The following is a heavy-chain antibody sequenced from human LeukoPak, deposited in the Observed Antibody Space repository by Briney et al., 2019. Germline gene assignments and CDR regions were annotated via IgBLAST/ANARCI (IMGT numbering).Heavy chain of an antibody. CDR2: IIPIFGTA. CDR1: GGTFSSYA. J-gene: IGHJ3*02. D-gene: IGHD3-16*01. CDR3: ARDGRITFGGVTQGWGYAFDI. V-gene: IGHV1-69*06. Sequence: SVKVSCKASGGTFSSYAISWVRQAPGQGLEWMGGIIPIFGTANYAQKFQGRVTITADKSTSTAYMELSSLRSEDTAVYYCARDGRITFGGVTQGWGYAFDIWGQGTMVTVSS.